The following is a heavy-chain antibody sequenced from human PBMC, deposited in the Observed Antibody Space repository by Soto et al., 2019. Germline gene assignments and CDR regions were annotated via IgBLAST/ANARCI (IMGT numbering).Heavy chain of an antibody. CDR3: ATKYYYDSSGYYAYYYYGMDV. V-gene: IGHV1-69*12. Sequence: QVQLVQSGAEVKKPGSSVKVSRKASGGTFSSYAISWVRQAPGQGLEWMGGIIPIFGTANYAQKFQGRVTITADESTSTAYMELSSLRSEDTAVYYCATKYYYDSSGYYAYYYYGMDVWGQGTTVTVSS. CDR2: IIPIFGTA. D-gene: IGHD3-22*01. J-gene: IGHJ6*02. CDR1: GGTFSSYA.